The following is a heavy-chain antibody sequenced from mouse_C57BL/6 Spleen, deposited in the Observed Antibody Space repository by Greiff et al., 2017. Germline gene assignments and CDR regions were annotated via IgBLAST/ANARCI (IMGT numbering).Heavy chain of an antibody. J-gene: IGHJ3*01. D-gene: IGHD2-5*01. CDR2: IDPEDGET. Sequence: EVKLLESGAELVKPGASVKLSCTASGFNIKDYYMHWVKQRTEQGLEWIGRIDPEDGETKYAPKFQGKATITADTSSNTAYLQLSSLTSEDTAVYYCAYYSNQAWFAYWGQGTLVTVSA. CDR1: GFNIKDYY. CDR3: AYYSNQAWFAY. V-gene: IGHV14-2*01.